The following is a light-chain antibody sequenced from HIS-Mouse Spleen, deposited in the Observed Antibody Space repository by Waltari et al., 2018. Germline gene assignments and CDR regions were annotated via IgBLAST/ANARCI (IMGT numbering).Light chain of an antibody. J-gene: IGKJ2*01. CDR1: QSISSW. CDR3: QQYNSYPYT. CDR2: KAS. Sequence: DIQMTQSPSTLSASVGDRVTITCRASQSISSWLAWYQQKPGKAPKLLIYKASSLESGVPSRFSGSGSGTEFTLTISSLQPDDFATYYCQQYNSYPYTYGQGTKLEIK. V-gene: IGKV1-5*03.